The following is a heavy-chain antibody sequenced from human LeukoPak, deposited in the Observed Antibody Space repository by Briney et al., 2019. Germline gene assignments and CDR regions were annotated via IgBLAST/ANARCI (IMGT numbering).Heavy chain of an antibody. CDR2: INPSGGST. Sequence: ASVKVSCKASGYTFTSYYMHWVRQAPGQGLEWMGIINPSGGSTSYAQKFQGRVAMTRDTSTSTVYMELSSPRSEDTAVYYCFGLDSTRYSSSSKVSGYWGQGTLVTVSS. J-gene: IGHJ4*02. D-gene: IGHD6-6*01. CDR3: FGLDSTRYSSSSKVSGY. V-gene: IGHV1-46*01. CDR1: GYTFTSYY.